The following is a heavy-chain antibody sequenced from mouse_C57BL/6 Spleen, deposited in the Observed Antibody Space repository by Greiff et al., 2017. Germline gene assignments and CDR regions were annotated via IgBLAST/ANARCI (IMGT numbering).Heavy chain of an antibody. D-gene: IGHD1-1*01. Sequence: QVQLQQPGAELVKPGASVKVSCKASGYTFTSYWMHWVKQRPGQGLEWIGRIHPSDSDTNYNQKFKGKATLTVDKSSSTAYMQLSSLTSEDSAVYYCAHYGSSYVGWYFDVWGTGTTVTVSS. CDR1: GYTFTSYW. V-gene: IGHV1-74*01. CDR2: IHPSDSDT. CDR3: AHYGSSYVGWYFDV. J-gene: IGHJ1*03.